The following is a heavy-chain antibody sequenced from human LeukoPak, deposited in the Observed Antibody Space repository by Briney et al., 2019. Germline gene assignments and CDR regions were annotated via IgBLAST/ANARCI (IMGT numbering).Heavy chain of an antibody. CDR2: IYYTGST. D-gene: IGHD3-10*02. V-gene: IGHV4-61*01. CDR3: ARDPITMIGTQFDY. CDR1: GDSVSSGSSY. J-gene: IGHJ4*02. Sequence: SETLSLTCTVSGDSVSSGSSYWSWIRQPPGKGLEWIGSIYYTGSTKYNPSLKSRVTISVDTSKNQFSLRVTSVTAADTAVYYCARDPITMIGTQFDYWGQGTLVTVS.